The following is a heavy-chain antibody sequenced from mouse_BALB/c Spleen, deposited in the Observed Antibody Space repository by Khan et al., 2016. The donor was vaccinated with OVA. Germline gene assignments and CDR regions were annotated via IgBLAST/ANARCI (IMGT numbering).Heavy chain of an antibody. Sequence: VQLKQSGPGLVKPSQSLSLTCTVTGYSITSDYAWNWIRQFPGNKLEWMGYISSTGGTSYNPSFKSRISITRDTSKNQFFLQLKSVTAEDTATYYCARSLYYSYGYVLDCWGRGTLVTVSS. CDR1: GYSITSDYA. V-gene: IGHV3-2*02. CDR3: ARSLYYSYGYVLDC. D-gene: IGHD2-14*01. J-gene: IGHJ4*01. CDR2: ISSTGGT.